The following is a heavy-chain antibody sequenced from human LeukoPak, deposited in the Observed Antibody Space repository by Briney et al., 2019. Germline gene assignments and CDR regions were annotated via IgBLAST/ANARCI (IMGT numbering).Heavy chain of an antibody. CDR3: ARDGERTYYYDSSGYRDAFDI. D-gene: IGHD3-22*01. CDR2: IYYTGST. Sequence: PSETLSLTCTVSGASISSYYWSWIRQPPGKGLEWIAYIYYTGSTNYNPSLKSRVTISVDTSKNQFSLRLSSVTAADTAVYYCARDGERTYYYDSSGYRDAFDIWGQGTMVTVSS. V-gene: IGHV4-59*01. CDR1: GASISSYY. J-gene: IGHJ3*02.